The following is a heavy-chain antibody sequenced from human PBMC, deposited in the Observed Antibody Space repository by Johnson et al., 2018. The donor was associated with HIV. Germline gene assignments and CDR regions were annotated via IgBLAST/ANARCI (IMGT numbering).Heavy chain of an antibody. Sequence: VQLVESGGVVVQPGGSLRLSCETSRFTFDDYAMHWVRQAPGKGLEWVSLINWDGDSTYYADSVKGRFTISRDNSKNSLYLQMNSLRIDDTGVYYCAKDLGAAELTPDVFDLWGQGTMVTVSS. CDR1: RFTFDDYA. CDR2: INWDGDST. V-gene: IGHV3-43D*03. J-gene: IGHJ3*01. CDR3: AKDLGAAELTPDVFDL. D-gene: IGHD1-7*01.